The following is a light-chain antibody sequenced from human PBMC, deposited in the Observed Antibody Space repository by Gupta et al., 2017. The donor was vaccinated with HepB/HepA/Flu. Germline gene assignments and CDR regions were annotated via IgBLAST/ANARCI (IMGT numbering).Light chain of an antibody. CDR2: WAS. J-gene: IGKJ2*01. CDR1: QCLFWGSNNKNY. V-gene: IGKV4-1*01. CDR3: QQYYNTPHT. Sequence: DIVTTESAHCCTVSLGERATINCRSSQCLFWGSNNKNYLAWFQQRPGQPPKLLIYWASTREYGVPDRFSGRGSGTEFTLTISSLQSEDVAVYYCQQYYNTPHTFGQGTRLEI.